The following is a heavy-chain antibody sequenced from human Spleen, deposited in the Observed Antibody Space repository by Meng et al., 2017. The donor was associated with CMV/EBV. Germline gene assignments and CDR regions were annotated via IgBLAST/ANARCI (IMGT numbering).Heavy chain of an antibody. CDR3: AKDKSGRMLGYGMDV. D-gene: IGHD1-26*01. J-gene: IGHJ6*02. CDR1: GFTFSDFY. Sequence: GGSLRLSCAASGFTFSDFYMSWVRQAPGKGLEWVSGISWNSGSIGYADSVKGRFTISRDNARNSLYLQMNSLRAEDTALYYCAKDKSGRMLGYGMDVWGQGTTVTVSS. CDR2: ISWNSGSI. V-gene: IGHV3-9*01.